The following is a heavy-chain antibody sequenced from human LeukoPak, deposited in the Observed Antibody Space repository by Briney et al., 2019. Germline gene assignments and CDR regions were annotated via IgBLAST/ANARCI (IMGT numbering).Heavy chain of an antibody. CDR2: IIPIFGTA. D-gene: IGHD2-2*01. Sequence: GASVKVSCKAPGGTFSSYAISWVRQAPGQGLEWMGGIIPIFGTANYAQKFQGRVTITTDESTSTAYMELSSLRSEDTAVYYCARAPIAYCSSTSCSPYYYYYMDVWGKGTTVTVSS. CDR3: ARAPIAYCSSTSCSPYYYYYMDV. V-gene: IGHV1-69*05. CDR1: GGTFSSYA. J-gene: IGHJ6*03.